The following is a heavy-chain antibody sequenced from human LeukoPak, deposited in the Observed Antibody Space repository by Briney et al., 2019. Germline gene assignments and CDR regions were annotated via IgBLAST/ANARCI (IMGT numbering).Heavy chain of an antibody. J-gene: IGHJ6*02. Sequence: SETLSLTCTVSGGSISRYYWRWMRQPPGKGREGVGYIYFSGATNYNPSLKSRVTISVDTSKNQFSLKLSSVTAADTAVYYCAREDPQTTVPEGLDVWGQGTTVIVSS. CDR1: GGSISRYY. CDR3: AREDPQTTVPEGLDV. V-gene: IGHV4-59*01. CDR2: IYFSGAT. D-gene: IGHD4-17*01.